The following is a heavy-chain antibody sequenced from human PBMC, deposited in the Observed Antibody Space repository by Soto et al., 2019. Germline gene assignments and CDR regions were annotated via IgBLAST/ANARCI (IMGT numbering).Heavy chain of an antibody. Sequence: GGSLRLSCAASGFTFSHHGMHWVRQAPGKGLEWLTVVSSDGSITYDADSVRGRFAISRGNSKNTLYLHMNSLRTEDTAVYYCAKESDYYSNSKWSFDSWGQGILVTVSS. CDR3: AKESDYYSNSKWSFDS. CDR2: VSSDGSIT. CDR1: GFTFSHHG. J-gene: IGHJ4*02. D-gene: IGHD2-21*01. V-gene: IGHV3-30*18.